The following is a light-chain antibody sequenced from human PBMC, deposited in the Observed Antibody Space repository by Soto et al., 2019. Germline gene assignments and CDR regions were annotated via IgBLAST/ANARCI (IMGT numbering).Light chain of an antibody. V-gene: IGKV3-15*01. J-gene: IGKJ4*01. CDR2: GAS. Sequence: EIVMTQSPATLSVSPGERVTLSCRASQSVGTNLAWYQQKPGQAPRLLIYGASTRATGVPATFSGSGSGTDFTLTISSLQSEDFAVYYCQQFNVWPLTFGGGTKVDIK. CDR1: QSVGTN. CDR3: QQFNVWPLT.